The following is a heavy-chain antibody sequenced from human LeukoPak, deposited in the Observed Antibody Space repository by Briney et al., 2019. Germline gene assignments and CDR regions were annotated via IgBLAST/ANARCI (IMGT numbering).Heavy chain of an antibody. V-gene: IGHV1-24*01. Sequence: ASVKVSCKVSGYSLTELSMHWVRQAPGKGLEWMGGFDPEDGETIYAQKFQGRVTMTEDTSTDTAYMELSSLRSEDTVVYYCATIFDFSGGHWGQGTRVTVSS. CDR2: FDPEDGET. CDR1: GYSLTELS. CDR3: ATIFDFSGGH. J-gene: IGHJ4*02. D-gene: IGHD2-15*01.